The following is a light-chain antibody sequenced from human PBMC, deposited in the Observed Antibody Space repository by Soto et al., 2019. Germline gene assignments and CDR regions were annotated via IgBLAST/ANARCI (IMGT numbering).Light chain of an antibody. Sequence: EIVLTQSPGTLSLSPGEGATLSCRASQSVSSSYIAWYQQRPGQTPSLLIYGASTRATGIPDRFSGSGSGTHFTLTISRLEPGDFAVYYCQHRDNWSYIFGQGTKLEMK. CDR1: QSVSSSY. J-gene: IGKJ2*01. V-gene: IGKV3D-20*02. CDR3: QHRDNWSYI. CDR2: GAS.